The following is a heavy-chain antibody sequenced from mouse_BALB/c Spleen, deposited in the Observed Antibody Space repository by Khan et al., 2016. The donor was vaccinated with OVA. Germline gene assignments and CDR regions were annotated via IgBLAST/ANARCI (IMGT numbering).Heavy chain of an antibody. CDR1: GYTFTNYG. CDR2: IHTYTGEP. Sequence: QIQLVQSGPELKKPGETVKISCKASGYTFTNYGMNWVKQAPGKGLKWMGWIHTYTGEPTYADDFKGRFAFSLETSASTAYLQINNLKNEDTAAYFCARVGYNGTMDYWGQGTSVTVSS. V-gene: IGHV9-3-1*01. CDR3: ARVGYNGTMDY. J-gene: IGHJ4*01. D-gene: IGHD2-14*01.